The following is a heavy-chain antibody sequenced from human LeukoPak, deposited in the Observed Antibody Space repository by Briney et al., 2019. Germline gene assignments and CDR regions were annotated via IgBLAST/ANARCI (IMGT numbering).Heavy chain of an antibody. D-gene: IGHD5-24*01. J-gene: IGHJ4*02. CDR2: INQDGNAK. Sequence: GGSLRLSCAASGFTFSTYWMTWVRQAPGVGLEWVATINQDGNAKYYVDAVKGRFAISRDNTKNSLSLQMSSLRDEDSGIYYCATHNYWRKDYWGQGTLVTVSS. CDR1: GFTFSTYW. CDR3: ATHNYWRKDY. V-gene: IGHV3-7*01.